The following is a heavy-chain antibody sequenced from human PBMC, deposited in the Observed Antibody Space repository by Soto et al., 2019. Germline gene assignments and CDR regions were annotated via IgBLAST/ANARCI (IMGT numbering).Heavy chain of an antibody. CDR2: IYYSGST. CDR1: GGSISSGGYY. D-gene: IGHD3-22*01. CDR3: ARDDSSGYYFVY. V-gene: IGHV4-31*11. Sequence: PSETLSLTCAVSGGSISSGGYYWSWIRQHPGKGLEWIGYIYYSGSTYYNPSLKSRVTISVDTSKNQFSLKLTSVTAADTAVYFCARDDSSGYYFVYWGQGTLVTVSS. J-gene: IGHJ4*02.